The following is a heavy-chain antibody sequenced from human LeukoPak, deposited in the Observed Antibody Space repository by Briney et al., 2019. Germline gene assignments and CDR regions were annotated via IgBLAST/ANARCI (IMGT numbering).Heavy chain of an antibody. CDR1: GFTFSSYA. CDR3: AKYGIVVAGKGLPDW. J-gene: IGHJ4*02. Sequence: GRSLRLSCAASGFTFSSYAMHWVRQAPGKGLEWVSSISGNSVGTYYADSVRGRFTISRDYSKNTLYLQMNSLRAEDTAIYYCAKYGIVVAGKGLPDWWGQGTLVTVS. CDR2: ISGNSVGT. V-gene: IGHV3-23*01. D-gene: IGHD6-19*01.